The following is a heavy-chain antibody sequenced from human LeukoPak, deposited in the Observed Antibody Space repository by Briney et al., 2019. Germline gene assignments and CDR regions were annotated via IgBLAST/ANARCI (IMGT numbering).Heavy chain of an antibody. V-gene: IGHV4-59*08. D-gene: IGHD4-23*01. J-gene: IGHJ4*02. CDR2: IYYSGST. CDR1: GGSISSYY. CDR3: ARHTHGGYDY. Sequence: SETLSLTCTVSGGSISSYYWSWIRQPPGKGLEWIGYIYYSGSTNYNPSLKSRVTMSVDTSKNQFSLKLSSVTAADTAVYYCARHTHGGYDYWGQGTLVTVSS.